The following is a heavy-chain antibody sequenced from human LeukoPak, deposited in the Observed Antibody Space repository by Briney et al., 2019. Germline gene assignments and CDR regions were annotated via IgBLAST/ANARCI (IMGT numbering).Heavy chain of an antibody. V-gene: IGHV3-74*01. Sequence: GGSLRLSCAASGFTFSSYWMYWVRQARGKGLVWVSRINSGGSSSGYADSVKGRFTISRDNAKNTLYLQMNSLRAEDTALYYCARGGSGIEYWGQGTLVTVSS. CDR2: INSGGSSS. D-gene: IGHD3-10*01. J-gene: IGHJ4*02. CDR3: ARGGSGIEY. CDR1: GFTFSSYW.